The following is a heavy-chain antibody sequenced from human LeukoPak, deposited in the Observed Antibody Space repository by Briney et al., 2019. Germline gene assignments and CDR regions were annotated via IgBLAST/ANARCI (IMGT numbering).Heavy chain of an antibody. CDR2: ISGSGGST. D-gene: IGHD5-18*01. CDR1: GFTFSTYA. CDR3: AKDFVDTELDY. J-gene: IGHJ4*02. Sequence: GGSLRLFCAASGFTFSTYAMSWVRQVPGKGLEWVSAISGSGGSTYYADSVKGRFTISRDNSKNTLYLQMNSLRAEDTAVYYCAKDFVDTELDYWDQGTLVTVSS. V-gene: IGHV3-23*01.